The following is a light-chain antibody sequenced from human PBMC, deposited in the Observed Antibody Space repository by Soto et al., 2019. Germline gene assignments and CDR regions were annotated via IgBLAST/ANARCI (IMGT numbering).Light chain of an antibody. CDR2: AAS. CDR1: QNISFY. CDR3: QHSYITPST. Sequence: DIQMTQSPSSLSASIGDRVTIICRASQNISFYLNWYQHKTGQAPKVLIYAASSLQAGVPQMFSGSGSGTYFTLSISSLQPEDFATYSCQHSYITPSTFGQGNKLEIK. J-gene: IGKJ2*01. V-gene: IGKV1-39*01.